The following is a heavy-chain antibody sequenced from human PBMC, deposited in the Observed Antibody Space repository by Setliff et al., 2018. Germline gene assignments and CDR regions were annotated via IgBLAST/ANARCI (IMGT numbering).Heavy chain of an antibody. J-gene: IGHJ6*03. Sequence: ASVKVSCKASGGTFSSYVISWVREAPGQGLEWMGGIIPMFGTNYAQKFQGRLTITAHQSTTTVYMELSSLRFDDTALYYCARGPSPTVTPSRLIYFYHMDVWGTGTTVTVSS. V-gene: IGHV1-69*13. CDR1: GGTFSSYV. D-gene: IGHD4-17*01. CDR2: IIPMFGT. CDR3: ARGPSPTVTPSRLIYFYHMDV.